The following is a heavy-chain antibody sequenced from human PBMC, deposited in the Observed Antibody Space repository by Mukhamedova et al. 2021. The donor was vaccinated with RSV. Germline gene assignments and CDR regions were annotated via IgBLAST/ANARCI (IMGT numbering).Heavy chain of an antibody. Sequence: APGKGLEWVAFLSSYVLPPSSASSVPVRFPISRDNSPNTLYLPLHSLRAEDPAVYYWSRDRGAAGFDYWGQGTLVTVSS. D-gene: IGHD6-13*01. CDR3: SRDRGAAGFDY. CDR2: LSSYVLPP. V-gene: IGHV3-30*04. J-gene: IGHJ4*02.